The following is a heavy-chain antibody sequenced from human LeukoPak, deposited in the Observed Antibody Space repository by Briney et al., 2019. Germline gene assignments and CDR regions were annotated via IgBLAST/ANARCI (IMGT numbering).Heavy chain of an antibody. Sequence: SETLSLTCTVSGGSISSGSYYWSWIRQPAGKGLEWIGRIYTSGSTNYNPSLKSRVTISVDTSKNQFSLKLSSVTAADTAVYYCARETTYYYVSSGYYFDAFDIWGQGTMVTVSS. J-gene: IGHJ3*02. CDR3: ARETTYYYVSSGYYFDAFDI. CDR1: GGSISSGSYY. V-gene: IGHV4-61*02. D-gene: IGHD3-22*01. CDR2: IYTSGST.